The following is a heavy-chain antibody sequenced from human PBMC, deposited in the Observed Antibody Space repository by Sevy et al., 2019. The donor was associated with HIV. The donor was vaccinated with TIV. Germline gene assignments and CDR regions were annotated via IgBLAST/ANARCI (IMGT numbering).Heavy chain of an antibody. CDR2: ISSSGSPI. J-gene: IGHJ6*02. CDR1: GFTFSSYE. V-gene: IGHV3-48*03. CDR3: ARDLPGDSRMDV. D-gene: IGHD3-22*01. Sequence: GGSLRLSCAASGFTFSSYEMNWVRQAPGKRLEWVSYISSSGSPIYYADSVKGRFTISRDNAKNSLYLQMNSLRAEDTGVYYCARDLPGDSRMDVWGQGTTVTVSS.